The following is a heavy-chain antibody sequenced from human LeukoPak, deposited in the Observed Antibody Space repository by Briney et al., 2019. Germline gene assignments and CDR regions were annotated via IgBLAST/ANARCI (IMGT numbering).Heavy chain of an antibody. CDR3: ARDGTRDGYNPFDY. CDR1: GGSISSGNYY. J-gene: IGHJ4*02. D-gene: IGHD5-24*01. CDR2: LHTSGST. V-gene: IGHV4-61*02. Sequence: ASETLSLTCTDSGGSISSGNYYWSWIRQPAGKGLEWIGRLHTSGSTNYNPSLKSRLTISVDRSKNQFSLKLSSVTAADAAVYYCARDGTRDGYNPFDYWGQGTLVTVSS.